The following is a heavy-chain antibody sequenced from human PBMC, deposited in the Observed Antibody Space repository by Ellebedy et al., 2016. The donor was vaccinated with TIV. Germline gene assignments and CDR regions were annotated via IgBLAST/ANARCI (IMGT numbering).Heavy chain of an antibody. CDR2: INWNGGSK. V-gene: IGHV3-20*04. Sequence: GGSLRLSCAASGVTFDGYGMSWVRQAPGKGLEWVSGINWNGGSKGYADSVKGRFTISRDNSKNTLYLQMDSLRAEDTAVYYCAKDASRGGSSSWYDLDYWGQGTLVSVSS. CDR1: GVTFDGYG. J-gene: IGHJ4*02. CDR3: AKDASRGGSSSWYDLDY. D-gene: IGHD6-13*01.